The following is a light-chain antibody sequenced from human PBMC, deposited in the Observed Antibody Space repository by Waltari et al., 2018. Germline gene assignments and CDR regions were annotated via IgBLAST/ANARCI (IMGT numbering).Light chain of an antibody. CDR1: NSDLRPYNY. CDR3: SSYAGSNTLV. J-gene: IGLJ2*01. V-gene: IGLV2-8*01. Sequence: QSALTQPPSASGSPGQSVTISCSGPNSDLRPYNYVSWFQQHPGRAPKLLIYEVNKRPSGVPDRFSGSKSDNRASLTVSGLQADDEAVYHCSSYAGSNTLVFGGGTKLTVL. CDR2: EVN.